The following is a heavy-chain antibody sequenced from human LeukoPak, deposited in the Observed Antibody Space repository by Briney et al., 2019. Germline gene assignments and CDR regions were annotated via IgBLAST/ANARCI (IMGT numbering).Heavy chain of an antibody. J-gene: IGHJ3*02. D-gene: IGHD3-3*01. CDR2: VFYSGTT. V-gene: IGHV4-59*08. Sequence: PSETLSLTCTVSGASISSHYWTWIRQSPGKRLEWIGYVFYSGTTSYSPSLNSRVTISIDTSKNQFSLKLSSVTAADTAVYFCARHVGFFVAFDIWGQGTMVTVSS. CDR3: ARHVGFFVAFDI. CDR1: GASISSHY.